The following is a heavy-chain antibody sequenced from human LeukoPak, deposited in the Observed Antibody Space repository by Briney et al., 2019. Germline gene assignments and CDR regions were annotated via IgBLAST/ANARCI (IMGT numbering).Heavy chain of an antibody. CDR3: AKGGYCCATNCYIAY. J-gene: IGHJ4*02. V-gene: IGHV3-23*01. Sequence: GGSLRLSCAASGFTFSNFAMNWVRPAPGKGLEWVSGISGSGGSTYYAASVKGRFTISRDNSKNTLYLQMNSLSAEDSAVYYCAKGGYCCATNCYIAYWGQGTLVTVSS. CDR2: ISGSGGST. CDR1: GFTFSNFA. D-gene: IGHD2-2*02.